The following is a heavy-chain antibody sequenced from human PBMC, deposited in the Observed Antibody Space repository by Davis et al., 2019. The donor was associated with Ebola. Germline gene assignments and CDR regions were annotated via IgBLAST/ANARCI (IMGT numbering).Heavy chain of an antibody. CDR3: AKDFDYYDSSGYYYGGY. D-gene: IGHD3-22*01. V-gene: IGHV3-23*01. J-gene: IGHJ4*02. CDR1: GFTFSSYA. Sequence: PGGSLRLSCAASGFTFSSYAMSWVRQAPGKGLEWVSAISGSGGSTYYADSVKGRFTISRDNSKNTLYLQMNSLRAEDTAVYYCAKDFDYYDSSGYYYGGYWGQGTLVTVSS. CDR2: ISGSGGST.